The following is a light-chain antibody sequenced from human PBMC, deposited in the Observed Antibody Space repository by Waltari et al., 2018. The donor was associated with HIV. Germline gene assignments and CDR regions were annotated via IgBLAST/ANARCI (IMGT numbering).Light chain of an antibody. Sequence: SSELTQDPAVSVALGQTVRITCQGDSLRTYYASWYQQKPGQAPVLVFFGKNNLTSGIPDRFSGSTSGNTASLTITGAQAEDEADYYCNSRDSSGDLYVFGTATKVTVL. CDR2: GKN. CDR3: NSRDSSGDLYV. V-gene: IGLV3-19*01. CDR1: SLRTYY. J-gene: IGLJ1*01.